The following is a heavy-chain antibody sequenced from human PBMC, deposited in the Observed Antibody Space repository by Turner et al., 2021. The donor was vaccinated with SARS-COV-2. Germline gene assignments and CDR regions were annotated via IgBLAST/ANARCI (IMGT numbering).Heavy chain of an antibody. D-gene: IGHD3-3*01. CDR1: GGSLSGYY. CDR3: ARGDDPRKSGVV. Sequence: QVHLQQWRAGRLKPSEPLSLIGAVNGGSLSGYYWTWIRQPPGKGLEWIGEVHPYGTTYYEPSRKSGVSMSVDTSKNQLTLKLKSVTAADTACYYGARGDDPRKSGVVWGQGTLVTVSS. CDR2: VHPYGTT. V-gene: IGHV4-34*01. J-gene: IGHJ4*02.